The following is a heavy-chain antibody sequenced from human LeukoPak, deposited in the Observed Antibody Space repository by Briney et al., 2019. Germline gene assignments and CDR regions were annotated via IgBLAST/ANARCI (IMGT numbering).Heavy chain of an antibody. V-gene: IGHV4-30-2*01. CDR2: IYHSGST. D-gene: IGHD2-15*01. J-gene: IGHJ5*02. CDR1: GGSISSGGYS. Sequence: SQTLSLTCAVSGGSISSGGYSWSWIRQPPGKGLEWIGYIYHSGSTYYNPSLKSRVTISVDRSKNQFSLKLSSVTAADTAVYYCARGYRTSVVFDPWGQGTLVTVSS. CDR3: ARGYRTSVVFDP.